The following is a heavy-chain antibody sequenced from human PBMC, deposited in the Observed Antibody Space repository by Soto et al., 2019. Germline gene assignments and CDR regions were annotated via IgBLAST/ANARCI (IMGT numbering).Heavy chain of an antibody. Sequence: GGSLRLSCAASGFTFSDYYMGWIRQAPGKGLQWVSYISSSGTTIYYADSVKGRFTISRDNAKSSLYLQMSSLRAEDTAVYFCATLVVVAAHHFDYWGQGTLVTVSS. CDR1: GFTFSDYY. J-gene: IGHJ4*02. D-gene: IGHD2-15*01. CDR2: ISSSGTTI. V-gene: IGHV3-11*01. CDR3: ATLVVVAAHHFDY.